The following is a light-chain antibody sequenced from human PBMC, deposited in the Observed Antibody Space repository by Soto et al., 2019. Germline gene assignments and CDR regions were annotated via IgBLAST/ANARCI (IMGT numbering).Light chain of an antibody. V-gene: IGKV1-9*01. CDR1: QGISSY. CDR2: AAS. J-gene: IGKJ2*01. Sequence: DIQLTQSPSFLSASVGDRVTITCRASQGISSYLAWYQQKPGKAPKLLIYAASTLQSWVPSRFSGSGSGTEFTLTISSLQPEDFATYFCQQLNSYPHSFGQGTEVEIK. CDR3: QQLNSYPHS.